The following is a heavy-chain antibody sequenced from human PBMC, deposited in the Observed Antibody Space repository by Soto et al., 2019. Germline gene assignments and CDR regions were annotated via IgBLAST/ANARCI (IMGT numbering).Heavy chain of an antibody. V-gene: IGHV4-31*03. CDR2: IYYSGRT. D-gene: IGHD3-16*02. Sequence: QVQLQESGPGLVKPSQTLSLTCTLSGGSISSGDYYWSWIRHPPGKGLECIGNIYYSGRTNYNPSLKGRLNISLDTANNPFFLELTSVTAADTAVYYCARVGLDLCELSWNWVDPGGQGTLVTVSS. CDR1: GGSISSGDYY. CDR3: ARVGLDLCELSWNWVDP. J-gene: IGHJ5*02.